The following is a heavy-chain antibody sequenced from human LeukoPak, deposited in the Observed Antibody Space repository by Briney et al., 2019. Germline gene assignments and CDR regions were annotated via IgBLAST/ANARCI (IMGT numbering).Heavy chain of an antibody. CDR2: ISSSSSYI. J-gene: IGHJ4*02. CDR3: ARRDCTVIYSSDY. D-gene: IGHD4-11*01. V-gene: IGHV3-21*01. Sequence: GGSLRLSCAASGFTFSSYSMNWVRQAPGKGLEWVSSISSSSSYIYYADSVKGRFTIPRDNAKNSPYLQTNSLRAEDTAVYYRARRDCTVIYSSDYWGQGTLVTVSS. CDR1: GFTFSSYS.